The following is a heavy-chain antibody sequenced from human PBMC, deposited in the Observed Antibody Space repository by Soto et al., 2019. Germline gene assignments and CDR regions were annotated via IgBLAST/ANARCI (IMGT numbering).Heavy chain of an antibody. J-gene: IGHJ4*02. CDR3: ARHYYDTLGY. V-gene: IGHV4-39*01. CDR1: GGSISSSSYY. D-gene: IGHD3-22*01. Sequence: SETLSLTCAVYGGSISSSSYYWGWIRQPPGKGLEWIGSIYFSGSTYYNPSLKSRVTISVDTSKNQFSLNLSSVTAADTAVYYCARHYYDTLGYWGQGTLVTVSS. CDR2: IYFSGST.